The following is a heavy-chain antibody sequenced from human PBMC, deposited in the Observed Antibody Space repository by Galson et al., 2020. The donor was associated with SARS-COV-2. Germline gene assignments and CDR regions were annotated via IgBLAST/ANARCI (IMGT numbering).Heavy chain of an antibody. Sequence: GQSLKISRAATGIHLSNSAMHWVRQGPSKGLEMVAIILYDGTTQYNSDSVKGRFTISRDISKNTLCLQMNNLRPEDTAVYCCARETDDHTSSWWDYWGQGARVSFSS. CDR2: ILYDGTTQ. CDR3: ARETDDHTSSWWDY. CDR1: GIHLSNSA. D-gene: IGHD2-15*01. V-gene: IGHV3-30*04. J-gene: IGHJ4*02.